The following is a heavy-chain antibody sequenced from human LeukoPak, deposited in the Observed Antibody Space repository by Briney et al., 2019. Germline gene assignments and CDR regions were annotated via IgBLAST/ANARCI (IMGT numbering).Heavy chain of an antibody. J-gene: IGHJ4*02. CDR2: ISYDGSNK. V-gene: IGHV3-30*04. CDR1: GFTFSSYA. Sequence: GRSLRLSCAASGFTFSSYAMHWDRQAPGKGLEWVAVISYDGSNKYYADSVKGRFTISRDNSKNTLYLRMNSLRAEDTAVYYCARESSGSSSWYYFDYWGQGTLVTVSS. D-gene: IGHD6-13*01. CDR3: ARESSGSSSWYYFDY.